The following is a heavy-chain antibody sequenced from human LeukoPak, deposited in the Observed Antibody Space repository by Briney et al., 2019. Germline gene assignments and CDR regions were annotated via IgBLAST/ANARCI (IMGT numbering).Heavy chain of an antibody. Sequence: PSETLSLTCSVSGGSISSSRFYWVWIRQPPGKGLEWIGSLYYAGNTYYNPSLNSRVTIFIDTSQNQFSLKLTSVTAADTAVYYCARHDYDFWSGLFDFWGQGTLVTVSS. J-gene: IGHJ4*02. CDR1: GGSISSSRFY. V-gene: IGHV4-39*01. CDR3: ARHDYDFWSGLFDF. CDR2: LYYAGNT. D-gene: IGHD3-3*01.